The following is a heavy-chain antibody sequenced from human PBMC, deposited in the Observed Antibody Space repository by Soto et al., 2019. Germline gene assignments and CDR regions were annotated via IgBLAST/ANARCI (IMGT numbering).Heavy chain of an antibody. J-gene: IGHJ4*02. D-gene: IGHD1-7*01. Sequence: QVQLVQSGAEVKKPGASVKVSCKASGYTFTSYGISWVRQAPGQGLEWMGWISAYNGNTNYSQKLKGRVTMPTDTSTSTAYIELSSLRSDATAVYYCARDRGNYALDYWGQGTLVTVSS. CDR1: GYTFTSYG. CDR3: ARDRGNYALDY. V-gene: IGHV1-18*01. CDR2: ISAYNGNT.